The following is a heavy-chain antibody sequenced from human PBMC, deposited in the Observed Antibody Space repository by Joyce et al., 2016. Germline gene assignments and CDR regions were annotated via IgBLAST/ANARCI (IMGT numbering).Heavy chain of an antibody. Sequence: EVQLVESGGGLVKPGGSLRLSCAASGFTFSSYSMIWVRQAPGKGLEWVSSLSSSSSYIKYTDSVKGRFTIYRDNAKNSLYLQMNSLRVEDTAVYYCARSSYTNGIFDYWGQGTLVTVSS. CDR3: ARSSYTNGIFDY. CDR1: GFTFSSYS. V-gene: IGHV3-21*01. CDR2: LSSSSSYI. D-gene: IGHD2-8*01. J-gene: IGHJ4*02.